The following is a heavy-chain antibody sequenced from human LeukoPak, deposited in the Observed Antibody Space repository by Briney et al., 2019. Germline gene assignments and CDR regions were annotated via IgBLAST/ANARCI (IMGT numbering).Heavy chain of an antibody. J-gene: IGHJ4*02. CDR1: AFTFSTCS. D-gene: IGHD5-18*01. V-gene: IGHV3-21*01. CDR2: ISSSASYI. Sequence: GGSLRLSCAASAFTFSTCSMNWVRQAPGKGLEWVSSISSSASYIYYADSVKGRFTISRDNAKNSLHLQMSGLRAEDTAVYYCARGSGVQVWSSLDYWGQGTLVTVSS. CDR3: ARGSGVQVWSSLDY.